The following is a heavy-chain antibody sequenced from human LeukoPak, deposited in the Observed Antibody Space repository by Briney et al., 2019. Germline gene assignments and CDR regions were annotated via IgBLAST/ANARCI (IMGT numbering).Heavy chain of an antibody. CDR3: ARGKVVRGSSQWRYYFDY. J-gene: IGHJ4*02. CDR1: GYSISSSSYY. Sequence: SETLSLTCTVSGYSISSSSYYWGWIRQPPGKGLEWIGSIYYSGSTYYNPSLKSRVTISVDTSKNQFSLKLSSVTAADTAVYYCARGKVVRGSSQWRYYFDYWGQGTLVTVSS. D-gene: IGHD3-10*01. V-gene: IGHV4-39*07. CDR2: IYYSGST.